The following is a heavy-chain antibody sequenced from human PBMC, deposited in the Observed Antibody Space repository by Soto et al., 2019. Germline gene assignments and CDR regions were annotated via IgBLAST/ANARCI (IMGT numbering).Heavy chain of an antibody. CDR3: ARGGLRYFDWLLSSYYFDY. J-gene: IGHJ4*01. Sequence: ESGGCVVQPGRSLILSCAASGFTFSSSAMHWVRQAPVKGLEWVAVISYDGSNKYYADSVKGRFTISRDNSKNTLYLKMNSLRAAYTAVYYCARGGLRYFDWLLSSYYFDYLCHGTLVTVSS. V-gene: IGHV3-30-3*01. CDR2: ISYDGSNK. D-gene: IGHD3-9*01. CDR1: GFTFSSSA.